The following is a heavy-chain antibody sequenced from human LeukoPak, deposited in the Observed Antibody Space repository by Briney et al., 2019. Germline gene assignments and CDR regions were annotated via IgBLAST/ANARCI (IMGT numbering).Heavy chain of an antibody. CDR3: ASLWFGESYYFDY. D-gene: IGHD3-10*01. Sequence: SQTLSLTCAVSGGSISSGGYSWSWIRQPPGKGPEGIGYIYHSGSTYYNPSLKSRVTISVDRSKNEFSLKLSSVTAADTAVYYCASLWFGESYYFDYWGQGTLVTVSS. J-gene: IGHJ4*02. CDR2: IYHSGST. V-gene: IGHV4-30-2*01. CDR1: GGSISSGGYS.